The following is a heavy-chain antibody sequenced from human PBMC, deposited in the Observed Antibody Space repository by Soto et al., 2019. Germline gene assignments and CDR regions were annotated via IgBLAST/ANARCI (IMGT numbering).Heavy chain of an antibody. CDR1: GGSISGHA. CDR3: VRGRSYSVYDF. Sequence: SETLSLTCTVSGGSISGHAWIWVRQPAGRGLEWIGHIYPSGSTSYNPSLRSRVTMSLDKSNNQIFLNLTSVTAADTAVFYCVRGRSYSVYDFWGPGTLVTVSS. V-gene: IGHV4-4*07. CDR2: IYPSGST. D-gene: IGHD5-12*01. J-gene: IGHJ4*02.